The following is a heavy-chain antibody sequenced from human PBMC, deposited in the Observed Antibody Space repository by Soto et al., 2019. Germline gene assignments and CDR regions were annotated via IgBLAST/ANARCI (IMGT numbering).Heavy chain of an antibody. CDR2: MNPNSGNT. V-gene: IGHV1-8*01. D-gene: IGHD2-15*01. CDR3: ARAVVVAGIDWFDP. CDR1: GYTFTSYD. J-gene: IGHJ5*02. Sequence: QVQLVQSGAEVKKPGASVKVSCKASGYTFTSYDINWVRQATGQGLEWMGWMNPNSGNTGYAQKFQGRVTMTRNTSLSKAYMELSSLRSEDTAVYYCARAVVVAGIDWFDPWGQGTLVTVSS.